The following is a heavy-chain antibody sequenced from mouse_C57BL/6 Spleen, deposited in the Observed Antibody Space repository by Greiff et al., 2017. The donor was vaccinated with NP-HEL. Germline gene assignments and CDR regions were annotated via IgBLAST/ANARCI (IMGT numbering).Heavy chain of an antibody. CDR3: TRDPYYYGSSWFAY. CDR1: GFTFSSYA. D-gene: IGHD1-1*01. V-gene: IGHV5-9-1*02. CDR2: ISSGGDYI. J-gene: IGHJ3*01. Sequence: EVKLVESGEGLVKPGGSLKLSCAASGFTFSSYAMSWVRQTPEKRLEWVAYISSGGDYIYYADTVKGRFTISRDNARNTLYLQMSSLKSEDTAMYYCTRDPYYYGSSWFAYWGQGTLVTVSA.